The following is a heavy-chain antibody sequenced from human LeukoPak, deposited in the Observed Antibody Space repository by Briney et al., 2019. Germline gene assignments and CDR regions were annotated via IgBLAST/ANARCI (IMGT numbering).Heavy chain of an antibody. V-gene: IGHV3-33*01. D-gene: IGHD1-14*01. Sequence: SGGSLRLSCAASGFTFSSYGMHWVRQAPGKGLEWVAVIWYDGSNKYYADSVKGRFTISRDNSKNTLYLQVNSLRAEDTAVYYCARDLGTSRGTQPWGQGTLVTVSS. CDR3: ARDLGTSRGTQP. CDR1: GFTFSSYG. J-gene: IGHJ4*02. CDR2: IWYDGSNK.